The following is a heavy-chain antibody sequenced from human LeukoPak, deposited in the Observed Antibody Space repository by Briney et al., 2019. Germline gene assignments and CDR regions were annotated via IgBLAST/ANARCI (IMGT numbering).Heavy chain of an antibody. CDR3: ARNRGVGATFEYYFDY. J-gene: IGHJ4*02. V-gene: IGHV3-33*01. CDR2: IWSDGNNK. CDR1: GFTFSRYG. Sequence: PGRSLRLSCAASGFTFSRYGMHWVRQAPGKGLEWVAVIWSDGNNKYYADSVKGRFTISRDNSKNTLFLQMNSLRAEDTAVYYCARNRGVGATFEYYFDYWGQGTLVTVSS. D-gene: IGHD1-26*01.